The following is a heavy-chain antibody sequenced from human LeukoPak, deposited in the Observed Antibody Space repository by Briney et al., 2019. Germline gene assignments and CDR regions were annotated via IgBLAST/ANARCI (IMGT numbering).Heavy chain of an antibody. CDR2: ISISGTAI. CDR3: SRDGPDDY. CDR1: GFTFSSYE. Sequence: GGSLRLSCVASGFTFSSYEMNWVRQAPGKGLEWVSYISISGTAIYYADSVKGRFTISRDNAKNSLYLQMNSLRVEDTAVYYCSRDGPDDYWGQGTLVTVSS. V-gene: IGHV3-48*03. J-gene: IGHJ4*02. D-gene: IGHD1-14*01.